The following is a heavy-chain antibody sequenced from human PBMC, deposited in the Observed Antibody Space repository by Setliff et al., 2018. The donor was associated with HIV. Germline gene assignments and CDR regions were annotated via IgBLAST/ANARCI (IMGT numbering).Heavy chain of an antibody. D-gene: IGHD6-19*01. CDR2: IYYSGST. J-gene: IGHJ5*02. CDR3: ARGGYLHWFDP. CDR1: GGSISSGGYY. Sequence: LSLTCTVSGGSISSGGYYWSWIRQHPGKGLEWIGYIYYSGSTYYIPSLKSRVTISVDTSKNQFSLKLSSVTAADTAVYYCARGGYLHWFDPWGQGTLVTVSS. V-gene: IGHV4-31*03.